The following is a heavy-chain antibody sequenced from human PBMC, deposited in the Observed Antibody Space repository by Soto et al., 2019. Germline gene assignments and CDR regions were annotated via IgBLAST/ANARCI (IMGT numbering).Heavy chain of an antibody. D-gene: IGHD1-26*01. CDR1: GFTFSSYG. V-gene: IGHV3-33*01. CDR3: ARDRWDGSSYYFDY. Sequence: QVQLVESGGGVVQPGRSLRLSCAASGFTFSSYGMHWVRQAPGKGLEGVAVIWYDGSNKYYADSVKGRFTISRDNSKTTLYLQMNSLRAEDTAVYYCARDRWDGSSYYFDYWGQGTLVTVSS. CDR2: IWYDGSNK. J-gene: IGHJ4*02.